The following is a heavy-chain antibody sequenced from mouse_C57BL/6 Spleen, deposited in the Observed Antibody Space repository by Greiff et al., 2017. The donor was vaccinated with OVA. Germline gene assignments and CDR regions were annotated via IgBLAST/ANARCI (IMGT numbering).Heavy chain of an antibody. Sequence: QVQLKQSGAELARPGASVKLSCKASGYTFTSYGISWVKQRTGQGLEWIGELYPRSGNTYYNEQFKGKATLTADKSSSTAYLELRSLTSEDSAVYFWARSGGSSSHWYYDVWGTGTTGTGAS. CDR2: LYPRSGNT. CDR1: GYTFTSYG. J-gene: IGHJ1*03. D-gene: IGHD1-1*01. V-gene: IGHV1-81*01. CDR3: ARSGGSSSHWYYDV.